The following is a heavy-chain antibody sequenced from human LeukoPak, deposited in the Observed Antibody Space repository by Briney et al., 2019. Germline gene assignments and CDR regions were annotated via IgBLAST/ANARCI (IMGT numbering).Heavy chain of an antibody. V-gene: IGHV4-59*08. CDR1: GGSISGYY. D-gene: IGHD6-6*01. Sequence: SETLSLTCTVSGGSISGYYWTWIRQPPGKGLEWIGYIYSSGSTNYNPSLKSRVTISVDTSKNQFSLRLSSVTAADTAVYYCARHRYTSSSSYFDFWGQGALVTVSS. CDR2: IYSSGST. J-gene: IGHJ4*02. CDR3: ARHRYTSSSSYFDF.